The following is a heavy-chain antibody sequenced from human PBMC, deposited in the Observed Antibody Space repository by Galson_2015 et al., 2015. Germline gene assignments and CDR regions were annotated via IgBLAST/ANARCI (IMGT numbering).Heavy chain of an antibody. CDR1: GGSISSYY. D-gene: IGHD4-17*01. Sequence: ETLSLTCTVSGGSISSYYWSWIRQPPGKGLEWIGYIYYSGSTNYNPSLKSRVTISVDTSKNQFSLKLSSVTAADTAVYYCARDLATVTPYYYYGMDVWGQGNPGHRLL. CDR3: ARDLATVTPYYYYGMDV. CDR2: IYYSGST. V-gene: IGHV4-59*01. J-gene: IGHJ6*02.